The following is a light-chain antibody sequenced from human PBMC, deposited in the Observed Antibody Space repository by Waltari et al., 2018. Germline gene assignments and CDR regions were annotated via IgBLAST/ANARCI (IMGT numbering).Light chain of an antibody. V-gene: IGKV1-5*03. CDR3: QHFNGFPWT. J-gene: IGKJ1*01. CDR2: KVS. CDR1: QSVSPW. Sequence: DIQLTQSPSTLSPSEEDRVTITCRASQSVSPWLAWYQQKPGKAPKLLIDKVSDLQSGVPSRFSGSGSGSGTEFTLTITSLQPDDLAIYYCQHFNGFPWTFGQGTKVEIK.